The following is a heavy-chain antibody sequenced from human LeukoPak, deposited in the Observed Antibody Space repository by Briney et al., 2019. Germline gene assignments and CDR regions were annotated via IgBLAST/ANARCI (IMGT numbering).Heavy chain of an antibody. Sequence: SETLSLTCTVSGGSINAFYWSVIRQPAGKGLEWIGRVYSTGSANYNPSLKTRVTMSVDKSKNQFSLKLSSVTAADTAVYYCARGDYYSSDYWGQGTLVTVSS. CDR2: VYSTGSA. CDR1: GGSINAFY. D-gene: IGHD2-21*02. J-gene: IGHJ4*02. V-gene: IGHV4-4*07. CDR3: ARGDYYSSDY.